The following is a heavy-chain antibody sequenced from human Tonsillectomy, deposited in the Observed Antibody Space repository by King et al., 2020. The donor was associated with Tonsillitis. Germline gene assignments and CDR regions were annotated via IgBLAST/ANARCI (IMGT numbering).Heavy chain of an antibody. Sequence: QLVQSGAEVKKPGESLKISCKGSGYSFASYWIGWVRQMPGKGLEWIGIIYPGDSDTKYSPSFQGQVTISADKSISTAYLQWSSLKGSDTAVYYCARHGTFGVVSERYYYYGMDVWGQGTTVTVSS. D-gene: IGHD3-3*01. CDR2: IYPGDSDT. CDR3: ARHGTFGVVSERYYYYGMDV. V-gene: IGHV5-51*01. CDR1: GYSFASYW. J-gene: IGHJ6*02.